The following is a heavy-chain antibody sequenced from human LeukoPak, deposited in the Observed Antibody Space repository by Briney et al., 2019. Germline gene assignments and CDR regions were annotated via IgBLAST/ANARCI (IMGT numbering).Heavy chain of an antibody. V-gene: IGHV4-59*01. CDR2: IYYSGST. D-gene: IGHD4-17*01. CDR1: GGSISTYY. Sequence: PSETLSLTCTVSGGSISTYYWSWIRQPPGKGLEWIGYIYYSGSTNYNPSLKSRVTISVDTSKNQFSLKLSSVTAADTAVYYCARARISYGDYVGSWYNWFDPWGQGTLVTVSS. J-gene: IGHJ5*02. CDR3: ARARISYGDYVGSWYNWFDP.